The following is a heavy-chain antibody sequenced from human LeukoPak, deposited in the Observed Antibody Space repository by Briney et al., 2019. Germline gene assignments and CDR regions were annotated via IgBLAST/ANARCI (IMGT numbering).Heavy chain of an antibody. V-gene: IGHV4-34*01. CDR2: INHSGST. CDR3: ARSQVVRGVIRFDY. CDR1: GGSFSGYY. D-gene: IGHD3-10*01. Sequence: SETLSLTCAVYGGSFSGYYLSWIRQPPGKGLEWIGEINHSGSTNYNPSLKSRVTVSVDTSKNQFSLKLSSVTAADTAVYYCARSQVVRGVIRFDYWGQGILVTVSS. J-gene: IGHJ4*02.